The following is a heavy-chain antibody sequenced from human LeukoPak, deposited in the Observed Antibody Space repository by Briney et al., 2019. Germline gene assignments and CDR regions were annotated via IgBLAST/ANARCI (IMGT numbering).Heavy chain of an antibody. V-gene: IGHV1-18*01. J-gene: IGHJ5*02. Sequence: ASVKVSCKASGYTFTSYGISWVRQAPGQGLEWMGWISAYNGNTNYAQKFQGRVTMTRNTSISTAYMELSSLRSEDTAVYYCARVTSGFGMVRGVPNWFDPWGQGTLVTVSS. CDR1: GYTFTSYG. CDR3: ARVTSGFGMVRGVPNWFDP. D-gene: IGHD3-10*01. CDR2: ISAYNGNT.